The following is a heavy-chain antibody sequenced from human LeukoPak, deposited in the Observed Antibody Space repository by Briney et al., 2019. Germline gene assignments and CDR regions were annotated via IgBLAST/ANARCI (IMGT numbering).Heavy chain of an antibody. V-gene: IGHV3-23*01. CDR3: AKDFYGSGSYSSFDY. Sequence: GGSLRLSCAASGFTFSSYAMSWVRQAPGKGLEWVSAISGSGGSTYYADSVKGRFTISRDNSKNTLYLQMNSLRAEDTAVYYCAKDFYGSGSYSSFDYWDQGTLVTVSS. CDR1: GFTFSSYA. J-gene: IGHJ4*02. D-gene: IGHD3-10*01. CDR2: ISGSGGST.